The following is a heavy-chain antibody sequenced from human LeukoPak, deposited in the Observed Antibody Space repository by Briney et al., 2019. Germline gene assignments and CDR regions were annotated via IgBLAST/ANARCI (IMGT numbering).Heavy chain of an antibody. J-gene: IGHJ5*02. V-gene: IGHV4-4*07. CDR2: IYTSGST. CDR3: ARDIVFLLEWNGHTLGFDP. Sequence: SETLSLTCTVSGGSISSYYWSWIRHPAGKGLEWIGRIYTSGSTNYNPSLKSRVTMSVDTSKNQFSLKLSSVTAADTAVYYCARDIVFLLEWNGHTLGFDPWGQGTLVTVSS. D-gene: IGHD3-3*01. CDR1: GGSISSYY.